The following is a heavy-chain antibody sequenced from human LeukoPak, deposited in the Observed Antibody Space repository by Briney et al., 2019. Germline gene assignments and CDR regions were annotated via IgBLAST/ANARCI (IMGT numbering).Heavy chain of an antibody. CDR2: IKQDGSEK. J-gene: IGHJ6*02. D-gene: IGHD4-17*01. V-gene: IGHV3-7*01. Sequence: GGSLRLSCAASGFTFSSYWMSWVRQAPGKGLEWVANIKQDGSEKYYVDSVKGRFTISRDNAKNSLYLQMNSLRAEDTAVYYCARDDLELLVATVTTYYYYYYGMDVWGQGTTVTVSS. CDR3: ARDDLELLVATVTTYYYYYYGMDV. CDR1: GFTFSSYW.